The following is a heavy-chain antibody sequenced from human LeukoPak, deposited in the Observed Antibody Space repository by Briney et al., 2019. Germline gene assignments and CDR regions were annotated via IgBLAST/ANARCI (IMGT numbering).Heavy chain of an antibody. V-gene: IGHV4-28*01. D-gene: IGHD6-19*01. Sequence: SDTLSLTCAVSGYSISSSNWWGWIRQPPGKGLEWSGYIYYSGSTYYNPSLKSRVTMSVDTSKNQFSLKLSSVTAVDTAVYYCAQASSSGWAPPRNWGQGTLVTVSS. CDR2: IYYSGST. J-gene: IGHJ4*02. CDR1: GYSISSSNW. CDR3: AQASSSGWAPPRN.